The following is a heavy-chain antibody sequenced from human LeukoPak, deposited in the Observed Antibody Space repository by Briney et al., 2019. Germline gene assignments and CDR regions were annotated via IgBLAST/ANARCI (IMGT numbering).Heavy chain of an antibody. V-gene: IGHV3-30*18. CDR2: ISDDGSNR. D-gene: IGHD5-18*01. J-gene: IGHJ2*01. Sequence: GTSLRLSCTASGFTLSSFGMHWVRQAPGKGLEWGAVISDDGSNRYYADSVKGRFTISRDNSKNTLFLQMNSLRAEDTAVYYCAKDADTATIIYWYFDLWGRGTLVTVSS. CDR1: GFTLSSFG. CDR3: AKDADTATIIYWYFDL.